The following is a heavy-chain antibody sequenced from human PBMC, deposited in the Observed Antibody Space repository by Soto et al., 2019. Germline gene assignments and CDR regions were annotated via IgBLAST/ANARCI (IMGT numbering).Heavy chain of an antibody. D-gene: IGHD1-26*01. CDR1: GFTFSSYA. V-gene: IGHV3-23*01. J-gene: IGHJ6*02. Sequence: GGSLRLSCAASGFTFSSYAMSWVRQAPGKGLEWVSVISGSGGSTYYADSVKGRFTISRDNAKNSLYLQMNSLRAEDTAVYYCARDTWSGSPMYYYYYGMDVWGQGTTVTVSS. CDR2: ISGSGGST. CDR3: ARDTWSGSPMYYYYYGMDV.